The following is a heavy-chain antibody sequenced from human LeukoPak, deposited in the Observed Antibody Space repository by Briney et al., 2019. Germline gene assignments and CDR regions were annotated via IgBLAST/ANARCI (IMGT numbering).Heavy chain of an antibody. CDR1: GFTLSSYA. CDR2: ISGSGGST. D-gene: IGHD6-13*01. Sequence: GGSLRLSCAASGFTLSSYAMSWVRQAPGKGLEWVSAISGSGGSTYYADSVKGRFTISRDNSKNTLYLQMNSLRAEDTAVYYCAKGIAAAGTVFVDYWGQGTLVTVPS. J-gene: IGHJ4*02. CDR3: AKGIAAAGTVFVDY. V-gene: IGHV3-23*01.